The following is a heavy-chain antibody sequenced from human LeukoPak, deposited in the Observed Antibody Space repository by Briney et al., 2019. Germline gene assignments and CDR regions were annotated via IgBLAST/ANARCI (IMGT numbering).Heavy chain of an antibody. Sequence: PGGSLRLSCAASGFTFSSYDMHWVRQATGKGLEWVSAIGTAGDTYYPGSVKGRFTISRENAKNSLYLQMNSLRAGDTAVYYCARGGREGYSSSTCFDYWGQGTLVTVSS. CDR1: GFTFSSYD. D-gene: IGHD6-6*01. V-gene: IGHV3-13*01. J-gene: IGHJ4*02. CDR3: ARGGREGYSSSTCFDY. CDR2: IGTAGDT.